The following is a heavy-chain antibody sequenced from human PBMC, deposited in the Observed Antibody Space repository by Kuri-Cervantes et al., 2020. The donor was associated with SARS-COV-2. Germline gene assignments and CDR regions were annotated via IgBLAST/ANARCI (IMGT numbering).Heavy chain of an antibody. V-gene: IGHV3-7*03. CDR3: ARDYDMVQENWFDP. CDR2: IKQDGSEK. D-gene: IGHD3-10*01. Sequence: GESLKISCAASGFTFSSYWMSWVRQAPGKGLEWVANIKQDGSEKYYVDAVTGRCTIYRDNAKNSLYLQMNSLRTEDTAVYYCARDYDMVQENWFDPWGQGTLVTVSS. CDR1: GFTFSSYW. J-gene: IGHJ5*02.